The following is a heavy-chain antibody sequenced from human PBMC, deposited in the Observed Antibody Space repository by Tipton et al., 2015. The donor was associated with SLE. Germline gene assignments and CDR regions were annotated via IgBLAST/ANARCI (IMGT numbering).Heavy chain of an antibody. Sequence: SLRLSCAASGFNFSDYSMSWIRQAPGKGLEWVSYISSSGSTIYYADSVKGRFTISRDNAKNSLYLQMNSLRAEDTAVYYCARDGRGSITMDIWGQGTMVTVSS. CDR2: ISSSGSTI. V-gene: IGHV3-11*04. CDR1: GFNFSDYS. J-gene: IGHJ3*02. D-gene: IGHD3-10*01. CDR3: ARDGRGSITMDI.